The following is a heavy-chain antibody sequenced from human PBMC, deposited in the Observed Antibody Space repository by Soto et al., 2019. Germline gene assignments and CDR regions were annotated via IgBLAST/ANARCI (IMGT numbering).Heavy chain of an antibody. CDR2: INPSGGST. CDR3: ASRLYSSGYYGFLDH. CDR1: GYTLTSYY. D-gene: IGHD3-22*01. V-gene: IGHV1-46*03. Sequence: QVQLMQSGAEVKQPGASVKVSCKASGYTLTSYYIHWVRQAPGQGLVWMGIINPSGGSTSYTQRFQGRVTMTRDTSTSTVYMELSSLRSEDTAVYYCASRLYSSGYYGFLDHWGQGTLVTVSS. J-gene: IGHJ4*02.